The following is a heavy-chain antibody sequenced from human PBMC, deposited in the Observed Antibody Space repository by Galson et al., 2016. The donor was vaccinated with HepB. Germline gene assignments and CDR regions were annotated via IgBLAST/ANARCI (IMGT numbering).Heavy chain of an antibody. D-gene: IGHD5-12*01. CDR1: GFTFNYYG. CDR3: VRGAGGYAPHFDY. CDR2: ISSHSSNI. J-gene: IGHJ4*02. V-gene: IGHV3-21*01. Sequence: SLRLSCAASGFTFNYYGMIWVRQAPGKGLEWVSFISSHSSNIYYADSVNGRFTISRDNAYNSLYLQMNSLRAEDTAVYYCVRGAGGYAPHFDYWDQGTLVTVSS.